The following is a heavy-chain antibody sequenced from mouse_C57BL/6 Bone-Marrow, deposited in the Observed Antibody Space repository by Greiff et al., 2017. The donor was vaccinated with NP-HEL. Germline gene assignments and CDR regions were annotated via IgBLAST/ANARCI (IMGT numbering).Heavy chain of an antibody. CDR1: GYTFTSYW. V-gene: IGHV1-69*01. D-gene: IGHD2-1*01. J-gene: IGHJ3*01. CDR2: IDPSDSYT. Sequence: VQLQQPGAELVMPGASVKLSCKASGYTFTSYWMHWVKQRPGQGLEWIGEIDPSDSYTNYNQKFKGKSTLTVDKSSSTAYMQLSSLTSEDSAVYYCARGYGNWLAYWGQGTLVTVSA. CDR3: ARGYGNWLAY.